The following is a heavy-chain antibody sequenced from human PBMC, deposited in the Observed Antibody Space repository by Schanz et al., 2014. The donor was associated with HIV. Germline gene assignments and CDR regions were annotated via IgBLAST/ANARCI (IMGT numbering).Heavy chain of an antibody. CDR1: GFTVSNNY. Sequence: EVQLLESGGGLVQPGESLRLSCAASGFTVSNNYMSWVRQAPGKGLEWVSVIYSGGSTYYADSVKGRFTISRDNSKNTLYLQMNSLRAEDTAVYYCARVRDTSYYDSSAYYLDYWGQGTLVTVSS. J-gene: IGHJ4*02. V-gene: IGHV3-53*01. D-gene: IGHD3-22*01. CDR2: IYSGGST. CDR3: ARVRDTSYYDSSAYYLDY.